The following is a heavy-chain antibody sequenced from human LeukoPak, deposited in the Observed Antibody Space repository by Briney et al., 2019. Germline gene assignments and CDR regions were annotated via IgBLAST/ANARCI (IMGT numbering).Heavy chain of an antibody. D-gene: IGHD5-24*01. Sequence: GGSLRLSCAASGFTFDDYTMHWVRQAPGKGLEWVSLISWDGGSTYYADSVKGRFTISRDNSKNSLYLQMNSLRTEDTALYYCATTHDQSGYNLDYWGQGTLVTVSS. CDR3: ATTHDQSGYNLDY. V-gene: IGHV3-43*01. J-gene: IGHJ4*02. CDR1: GFTFDDYT. CDR2: ISWDGGST.